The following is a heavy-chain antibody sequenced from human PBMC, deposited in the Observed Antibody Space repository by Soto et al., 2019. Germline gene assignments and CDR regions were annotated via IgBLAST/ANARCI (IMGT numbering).Heavy chain of an antibody. CDR1: GASISCFY. D-gene: IGHD1-1*01. Sequence: SETLSLTCTVSGASISCFYWSWIRKSAGKGLEWIGRIYATGTTDYNPSLKSRVMMSVDTSKKQFSLKLRSVTAADTAVNYCVRDGTKTLRDWFDPWGPGISVTVSS. V-gene: IGHV4-4*07. J-gene: IGHJ5*02. CDR3: VRDGTKTLRDWFDP. CDR2: IYATGTT.